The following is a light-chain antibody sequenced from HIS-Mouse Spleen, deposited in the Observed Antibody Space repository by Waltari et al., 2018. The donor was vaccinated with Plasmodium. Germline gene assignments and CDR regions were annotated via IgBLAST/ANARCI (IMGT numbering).Light chain of an antibody. J-gene: IGLJ3*02. V-gene: IGLV3-10*01. CDR1: ALPNKY. CDR3: YSTDSSGNHRV. CDR2: EDS. Sequence: SYELTQPPSVSVSPGPTARITCSGDALPNKYAYWYQQKSGQAPVLVIYEDSKRPSGIPERFSGSSSGTMATWTISGAQVEDEADYYCYSTDSSGNHRVFGGGTKLTVL.